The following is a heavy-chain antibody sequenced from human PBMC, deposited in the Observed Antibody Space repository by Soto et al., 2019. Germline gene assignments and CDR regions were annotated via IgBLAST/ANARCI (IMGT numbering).Heavy chain of an antibody. CDR3: ACGYPKLDP. Sequence: PSETLSLTCTVSGGSISDSNDHWGWIRQSPGKGLEWIGYIYYSGSTYYNPSLKSRVTISVDTSKNQFSLKLSSVTAADTAVYYCACGYPKLDPWGQGTLVTVSS. D-gene: IGHD5-12*01. CDR1: GGSISDSNDH. J-gene: IGHJ5*02. V-gene: IGHV4-30-4*08. CDR2: IYYSGST.